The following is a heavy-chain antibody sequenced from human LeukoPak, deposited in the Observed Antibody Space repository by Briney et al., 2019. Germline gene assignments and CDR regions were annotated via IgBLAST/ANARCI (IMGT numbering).Heavy chain of an antibody. D-gene: IGHD2-15*01. Sequence: PGGSLRLSCAASGFTFSSYGMHWVRQAPGKGLEWVAFIRYDGSNKYYTDSVKGRFTISRDNSKNTLYLQMNSLRAEDTAVYYCARDSYLGYCSGGSCEVGYWGQGTLVTVSS. V-gene: IGHV3-30*02. CDR3: ARDSYLGYCSGGSCEVGY. J-gene: IGHJ4*02. CDR2: IRYDGSNK. CDR1: GFTFSSYG.